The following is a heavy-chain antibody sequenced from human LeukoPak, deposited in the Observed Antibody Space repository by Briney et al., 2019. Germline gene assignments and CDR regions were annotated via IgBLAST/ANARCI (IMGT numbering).Heavy chain of an antibody. V-gene: IGHV3-64D*06. CDR1: GFTFSNYA. CDR3: VKDMVSFDSAWGPFDL. J-gene: IGHJ4*02. D-gene: IGHD3-16*01. Sequence: GGSLRLSCSASGFTFSNYAMYWVRQAPGKGLEHVSAIGGDQSSPSYADSVKGRFTISKDNSKNTLYLQMSSLRPEDTAVYYCVKDMVSFDSAWGPFDLWGQGTLVTVSS. CDR2: IGGDQSSP.